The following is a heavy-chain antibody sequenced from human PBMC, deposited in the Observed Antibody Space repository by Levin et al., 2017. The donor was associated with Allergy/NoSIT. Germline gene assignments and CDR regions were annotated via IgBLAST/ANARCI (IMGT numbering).Heavy chain of an antibody. V-gene: IGHV3-23*01. CDR3: AKDKWGIAAAGHGAGFDP. J-gene: IGHJ5*02. D-gene: IGHD6-13*01. CDR2: ISGSGGST. Sequence: GGSLRLSCAASGFTFSSYAMSWVRQAPGKGLEWVSAISGSGGSTYYADSVKGRFTISRDNSKNTLYLQMNSLRAEDTAVYYCAKDKWGIAAAGHGAGFDPWGQGTLVTVSS. CDR1: GFTFSSYA.